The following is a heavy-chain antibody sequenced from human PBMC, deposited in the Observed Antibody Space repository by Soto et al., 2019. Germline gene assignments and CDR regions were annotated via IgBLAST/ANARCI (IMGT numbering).Heavy chain of an antibody. D-gene: IGHD1-26*01. CDR1: GSSIISYY. Sequence: TSEALSLTCTVSGSSIISYYWGWIRQPAGKGLEWIGRIYTSGSTHYNPSLKSRVTMPVDTSNNQFSLKLTSVTAADTAVYYCARYRHGGATLYYYYGMDVWGQGTTVTVSS. V-gene: IGHV4-4*07. CDR3: ARYRHGGATLYYYYGMDV. J-gene: IGHJ6*02. CDR2: IYTSGST.